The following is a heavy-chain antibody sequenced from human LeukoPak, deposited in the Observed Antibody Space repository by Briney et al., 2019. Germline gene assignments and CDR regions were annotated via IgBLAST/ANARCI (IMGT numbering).Heavy chain of an antibody. CDR2: IKQDGSVR. D-gene: IGHD6-13*01. CDR3: ARSIAAAESY. Sequence: GGSLRLSCAASGFTFSSYSMNWVRQAPGKGLEWVANIKQDGSVRYYVDSVKGRFTISRDNAKNTLYLQMNSLRVEDTAVYYCARSIAAAESYWGQGTLVTVSS. V-gene: IGHV3-7*01. J-gene: IGHJ4*02. CDR1: GFTFSSYS.